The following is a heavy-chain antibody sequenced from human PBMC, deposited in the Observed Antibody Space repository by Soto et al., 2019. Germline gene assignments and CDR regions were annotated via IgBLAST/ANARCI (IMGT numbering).Heavy chain of an antibody. CDR2: ISGSGGST. D-gene: IGHD3-9*01. CDR1: GFTFSSYA. CDR3: AKVDDILTGYPCGFDY. J-gene: IGHJ4*02. Sequence: GGSLRLSCAASGFTFSSYAMSWVRQAPGKGLEWVSAISGSGGSTYYADSVKGRFTISRDNSKNTLYLQMNSLRAEDTAVYYCAKVDDILTGYPCGFDYWGQGTLVTVS. V-gene: IGHV3-23*01.